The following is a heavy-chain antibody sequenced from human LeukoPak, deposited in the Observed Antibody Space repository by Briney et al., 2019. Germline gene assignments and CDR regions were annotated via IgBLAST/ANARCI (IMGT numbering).Heavy chain of an antibody. J-gene: IGHJ4*02. Sequence: PGESLKISCKGSGYSFTSYWIGWVRQMPGKGLEWMGIIYPGDSDTGYSPSFQGQVTISADKSISTAYLQWSSLKASDTAMYYCARRSYRYCSGGSCDGSNFDYWGQGTLVTVSS. V-gene: IGHV5-51*01. CDR1: GYSFTSYW. CDR2: IYPGDSDT. CDR3: ARRSYRYCSGGSCDGSNFDY. D-gene: IGHD2-15*01.